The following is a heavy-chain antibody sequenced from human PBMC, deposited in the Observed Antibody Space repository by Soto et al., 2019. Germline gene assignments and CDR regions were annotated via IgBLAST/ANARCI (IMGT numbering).Heavy chain of an antibody. V-gene: IGHV1-18*01. CDR1: GYTFTSYG. Sequence: QVQLVQSGAEVKKPGASVKVSCKASGYTFTSYGISWVRQAPGQGLEWMGWISAYNGNTNYAQKLQGRVTMTTYTSTSTAYMELRSLRSDDTAVYYCARDDSSGYLETYYYYYGMDVWGQGTTVTVSS. D-gene: IGHD3-22*01. CDR2: ISAYNGNT. J-gene: IGHJ6*02. CDR3: ARDDSSGYLETYYYYYGMDV.